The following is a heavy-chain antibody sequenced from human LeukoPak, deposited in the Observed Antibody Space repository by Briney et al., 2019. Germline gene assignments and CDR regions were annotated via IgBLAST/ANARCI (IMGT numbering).Heavy chain of an antibody. CDR1: GYTFTSYD. Sequence: RASVKVSCKASGYTFTSYDINWVRQATGQGLEWMGWMNPNSGNTGYAQKFQGRVTMTRNTSISTANMELSSLRSEDTAVYYCARAPRTADDSSGYHFDYWGQGTLVTVSS. CDR2: MNPNSGNT. D-gene: IGHD3-22*01. J-gene: IGHJ4*02. CDR3: ARAPRTADDSSGYHFDY. V-gene: IGHV1-8*01.